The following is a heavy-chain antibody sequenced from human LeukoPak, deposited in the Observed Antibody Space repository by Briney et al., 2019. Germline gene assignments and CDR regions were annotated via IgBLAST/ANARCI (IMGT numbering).Heavy chain of an antibody. J-gene: IGHJ6*03. D-gene: IGHD3-22*01. CDR2: VYTSGST. V-gene: IGHV4-4*07. CDR3: ARERYYDSSGYYSRNYYYYMDV. CDR1: GDSISNSH. Sequence: SETLSLTFRISGDSISNSHWSRIRQPAGKVLEWIGRVYTSGSTNYNPSLKSRLTISVDKSKNQFSLKLSSVTAADTAVYHGARERYYDSSGYYSRNYYYYMDVWGKGTTVTVSS.